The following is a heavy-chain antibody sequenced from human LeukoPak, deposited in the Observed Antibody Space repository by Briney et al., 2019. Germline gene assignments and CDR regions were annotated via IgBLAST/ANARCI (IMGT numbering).Heavy chain of an antibody. Sequence: ASVKVSCKASGYTFTSYDINWVRRATGQGLEWMGWMNPNSGNTGYAQKFQGRVTMTRNTSISTAYMELSSLRSEDTAVYYCARVPIAAAGRTNWFDPWGQGTLVTVSS. V-gene: IGHV1-8*01. CDR3: ARVPIAAAGRTNWFDP. J-gene: IGHJ5*02. CDR2: MNPNSGNT. D-gene: IGHD6-13*01. CDR1: GYTFTSYD.